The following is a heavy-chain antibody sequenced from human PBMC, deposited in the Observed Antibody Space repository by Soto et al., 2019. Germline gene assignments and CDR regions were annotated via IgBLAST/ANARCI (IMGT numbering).Heavy chain of an antibody. Sequence: ASEDLSLTCTGSGGSLSRGDYFLCWLRLPPRKGLEWIGSIYYSGSTYYNPSLKSRVTISVDTSKNQFSLKLSSVTAADTAVYYCARESARGLLYFDWLSRVGYYGMDVWGQGTTVTVSS. CDR1: GGSLSRGDYF. J-gene: IGHJ6*02. CDR3: ARESARGLLYFDWLSRVGYYGMDV. CDR2: IYYSGST. D-gene: IGHD3-9*01. V-gene: IGHV4-30-4*01.